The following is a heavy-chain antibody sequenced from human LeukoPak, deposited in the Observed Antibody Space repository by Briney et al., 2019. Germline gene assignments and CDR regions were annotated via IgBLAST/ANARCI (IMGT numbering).Heavy chain of an antibody. CDR2: IYSGGNT. D-gene: IGHD4-17*01. CDR3: ARRGYGDYAPFDY. CDR1: GFTFSTYA. Sequence: GGSLRLSCVASGFTFSTYAMSWVRQVPGKGLEWVSIIYSGGNTYYADSVKGRFTISRDNSKNTLYLQMNSLRAEDTAVYYCARRGYGDYAPFDYWGQGTLVTVSS. V-gene: IGHV3-66*04. J-gene: IGHJ4*02.